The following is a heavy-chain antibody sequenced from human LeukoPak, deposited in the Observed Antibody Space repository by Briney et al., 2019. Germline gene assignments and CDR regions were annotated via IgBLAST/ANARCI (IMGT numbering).Heavy chain of an antibody. J-gene: IGHJ4*02. D-gene: IGHD1-26*01. CDR1: GGSFSGYY. Sequence: SETLSLTCAVYGGSFSGYYWSWIRQPPGKGLEWIGEINHSGSTNYNPSLKSRVTISVDTSKNQFSLKLSSVTAADTAVYYCARGLIGGSYCLDYWGQGTLVTVSS. CDR2: INHSGST. CDR3: ARGLIGGSYCLDY. V-gene: IGHV4-34*01.